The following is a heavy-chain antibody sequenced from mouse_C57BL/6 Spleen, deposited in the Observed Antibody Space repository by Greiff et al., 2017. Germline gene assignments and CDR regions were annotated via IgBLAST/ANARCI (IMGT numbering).Heavy chain of an antibody. Sequence: EVQLQQSGPELVKPGASVKISCKASGYTFTDYYMNWVKQSHGKSLEWIGDINPNNGGTSYNQKFKGKATLTVDKSSSTAYMELRSLTSEDSAVYYCARPLLRGFVAYWGQGTLVTVSA. CDR3: ARPLLRGFVAY. V-gene: IGHV1-26*01. D-gene: IGHD1-1*01. CDR2: INPNNGGT. CDR1: GYTFTDYY. J-gene: IGHJ3*01.